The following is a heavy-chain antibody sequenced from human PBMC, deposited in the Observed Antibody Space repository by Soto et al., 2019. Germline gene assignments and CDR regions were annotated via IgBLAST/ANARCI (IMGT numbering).Heavy chain of an antibody. V-gene: IGHV4-31*03. CDR3: ARADPSAVTATLRWFDP. CDR2: IYYSGST. D-gene: IGHD2-2*01. Sequence: PSETLSLTCTVSAGSISSGSYYWSWIRQHPGKGLEWIGSIYYSGSTYYNPSLKSRVTISVDTSKNQFSLKLSSVTAADTAVYYCARADPSAVTATLRWFDPWGQGTLVTVSS. J-gene: IGHJ5*02. CDR1: AGSISSGSYY.